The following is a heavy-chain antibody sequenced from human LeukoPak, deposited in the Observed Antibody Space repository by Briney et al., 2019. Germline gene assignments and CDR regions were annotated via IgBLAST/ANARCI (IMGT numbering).Heavy chain of an antibody. CDR1: GGSISNHY. J-gene: IGHJ4*01. V-gene: IGHV4-4*08. CDR2: IYSSGGT. Sequence: PSETLSLTCSVSGGSISNHYWSWIRRAPGKGLEWIGYIYSSGGTNYNPSLRSRTTISVDTSRNQLSLTLSSVTAPDTAVYYCAKGIYSSGWSYFDYWGHGTLVTVSS. CDR3: AKGIYSSGWSYFDY. D-gene: IGHD6-19*01.